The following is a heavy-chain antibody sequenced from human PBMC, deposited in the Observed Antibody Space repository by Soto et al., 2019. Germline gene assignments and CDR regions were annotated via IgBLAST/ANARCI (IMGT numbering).Heavy chain of an antibody. CDR3: GEGVYGDLHYY. J-gene: IGHJ4*02. V-gene: IGHV4-31*03. CDR2: INYRGTT. D-gene: IGHD4-17*01. CDR1: GGSISSGGYY. Sequence: SETLSLTCNVSGGSISSGGYYWNWIRQHPGKGLEWIGYINYRGTTYNNPSLESRLTISRDTSKNQVSLKLSSVTAADPGVYYSGEGVYGDLHYYCRQXSL.